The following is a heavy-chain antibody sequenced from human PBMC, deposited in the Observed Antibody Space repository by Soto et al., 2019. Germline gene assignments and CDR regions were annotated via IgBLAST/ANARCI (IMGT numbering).Heavy chain of an antibody. CDR3: AREAGY. V-gene: IGHV3-30-3*01. J-gene: IGHJ4*02. CDR2: ISYDGSNK. Sequence: QVQLVESGGGVVQPGRSLRLSCAASGFTFSSYAMHWVRQAPGKGLEWVAVISYDGSNKYYADSVKGRFTISRDNSKNALYLQRNSLRAEDTAVYYCAREAGYWGRGTLVTVSS. CDR1: GFTFSSYA.